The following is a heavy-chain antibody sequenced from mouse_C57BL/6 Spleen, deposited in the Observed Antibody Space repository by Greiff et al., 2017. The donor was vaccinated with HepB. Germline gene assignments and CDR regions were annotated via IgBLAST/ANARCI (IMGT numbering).Heavy chain of an antibody. CDR1: GYTFTSYW. J-gene: IGHJ2*01. CDR2: IHPNSGST. Sequence: QVQLQQPGAELVKPGASVKLSCKASGYTFTSYWMHWVKQRPGQGLEWIGMIHPNSGSTNYNEKFKSKATLTVDKSSSTAYMQLSSLTSEDSAVYYRARSPLQIYYYGSSSYFDYWGQGTTLTVSS. CDR3: ARSPLQIYYYGSSSYFDY. V-gene: IGHV1-64*01. D-gene: IGHD1-1*01.